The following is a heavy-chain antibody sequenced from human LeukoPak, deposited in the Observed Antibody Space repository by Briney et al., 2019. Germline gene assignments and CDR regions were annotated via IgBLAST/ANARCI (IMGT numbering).Heavy chain of an antibody. CDR3: ARIPGYCSSTSCSWVWAFDY. V-gene: IGHV1-18*01. J-gene: IGHJ4*02. CDR1: GYTFTSYG. CDR2: ISAYNGNT. D-gene: IGHD2-2*01. Sequence: GASVKVSCKASGYTFTSYGISWVRQAPGQGLAWMGWISAYNGNTNYAQKLQGRVTMTTDTSTSTAYMELRSLRSDDTAVYYCARIPGYCSSTSCSWVWAFDYWGQGTLVTVSS.